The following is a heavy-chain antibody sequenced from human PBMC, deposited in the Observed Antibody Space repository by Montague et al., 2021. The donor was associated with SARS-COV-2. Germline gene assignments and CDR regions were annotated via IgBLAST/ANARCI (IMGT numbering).Heavy chain of an antibody. V-gene: IGHV4-59*01. CDR2: IFYNGST. Sequence: SETLSLTCAVSCGSISAYYWSWIRQSPGKGLEWIGLIFYNGSTKYNPSLKRRVSISIDTSKNQFSLKLSSVTAADTAVYYCARQAAWAYGGDYCVRGSFDSWGQGTLVTVSS. CDR3: ARQAAWAYGGDYCVRGSFDS. J-gene: IGHJ5*01. CDR1: CGSISAYY. D-gene: IGHD2-21*02.